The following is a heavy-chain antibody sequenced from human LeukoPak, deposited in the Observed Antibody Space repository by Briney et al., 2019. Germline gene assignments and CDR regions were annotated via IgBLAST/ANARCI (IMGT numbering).Heavy chain of an antibody. J-gene: IGHJ4*02. D-gene: IGHD3-22*01. V-gene: IGHV4-39*01. CDR3: ARLRYYDSSAYYYAFDY. Sequence: SETLSLTCTVSGGSISSSSYFWGWIRQPPGKGLEWIGSIYYRGSTYYNPSLKSRVTISVDTSKNQFSLKLSSVTAADTAVYYCARLRYYDSSAYYYAFDYWGQGTLVTVSS. CDR2: IYYRGST. CDR1: GGSISSSSYF.